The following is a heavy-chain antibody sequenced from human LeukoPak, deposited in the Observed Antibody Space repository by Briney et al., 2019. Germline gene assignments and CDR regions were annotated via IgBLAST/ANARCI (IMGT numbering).Heavy chain of an antibody. CDR3: ARVGGYDFWSGLNWFDP. CDR2: INHSGST. V-gene: IGHV4-34*01. D-gene: IGHD3-3*01. J-gene: IGHJ5*02. CDR1: GGSFSGYY. Sequence: SETLSLTCAVYGGSFSGYYWSWIRQPPGKGLEWIGEINHSGSTNYNPSLKSRVTISVDTSKNQFSLKLSSVTAADTAVYYCARVGGYDFWSGLNWFDPWGQGTLVTVSS.